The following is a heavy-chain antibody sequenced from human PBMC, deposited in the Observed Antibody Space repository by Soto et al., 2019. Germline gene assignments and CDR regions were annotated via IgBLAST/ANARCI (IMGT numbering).Heavy chain of an antibody. J-gene: IGHJ4*02. CDR1: GFTFSSYA. D-gene: IGHD1-1*01. CDR2: ISGSGGST. V-gene: IGHV3-23*01. CDR3: AKKGTGLVQIPYYFDY. Sequence: GGSLRLSCAASGFTFSSYAMSWVRQAPGKGLEWVSAISGSGGSTYYADYVKGRFTISRDNSKNTLYLQMNSLRAEDTAVYYCAKKGTGLVQIPYYFDYWGQGTLVTVSS.